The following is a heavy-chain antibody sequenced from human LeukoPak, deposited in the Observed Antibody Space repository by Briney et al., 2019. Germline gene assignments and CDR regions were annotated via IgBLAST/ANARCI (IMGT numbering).Heavy chain of an antibody. CDR3: ARGVGGYQLEGNDAFDI. J-gene: IGHJ3*02. CDR2: IYYSGST. Sequence: SETLSLTCTVSGGSISSGDYYWSWIRQPPGKGLEWIGYIYYSGSTYYNPSLKSRVTISVDTSKNQFSLKLSSVTAADTAVYYCARGVGGYQLEGNDAFDIWGQGTMVTVSS. D-gene: IGHD2-2*01. CDR1: GGSISSGDYY. V-gene: IGHV4-30-4*08.